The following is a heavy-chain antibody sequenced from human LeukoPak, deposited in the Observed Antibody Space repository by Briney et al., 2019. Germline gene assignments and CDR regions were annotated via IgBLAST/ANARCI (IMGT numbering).Heavy chain of an antibody. J-gene: IGHJ4*02. D-gene: IGHD2-8*01. CDR1: GYSFTNYG. V-gene: IGHV1-18*01. CDR2: INANNGNT. CDR3: ARAAPRDCTNGICWVDY. Sequence: ASVKVSCKASGYSFTNYGFTWVRQAPGQGLEWMGWINANNGNTNHAQRLQGRVTMTIDTSTNTAYMELRSLRSDDTAVYYCARAAPRDCTNGICWVDYWGQGTLVTVSS.